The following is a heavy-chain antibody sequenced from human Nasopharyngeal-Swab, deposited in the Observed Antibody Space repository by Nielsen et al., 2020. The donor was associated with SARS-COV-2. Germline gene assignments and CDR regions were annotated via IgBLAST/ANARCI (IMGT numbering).Heavy chain of an antibody. CDR3: ASAPHYGEGLLFDY. Sequence: SETLSLTCAVSGGSISSSNWWRWVRQPPGKGLEWIGEIYHSGSTNYNPSLKSRVTISVDKSKNQFSLKLSSVTAADTAVYYCASAPHYGEGLLFDYWGQGTLVTVSS. CDR2: IYHSGST. V-gene: IGHV4-4*02. CDR1: GGSISSSNW. J-gene: IGHJ4*02. D-gene: IGHD4-17*01.